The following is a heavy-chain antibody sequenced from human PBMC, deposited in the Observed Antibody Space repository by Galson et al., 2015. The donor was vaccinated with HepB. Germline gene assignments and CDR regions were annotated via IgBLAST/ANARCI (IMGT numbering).Heavy chain of an antibody. CDR1: GFTFSSYG. J-gene: IGHJ4*02. CDR3: ARVRGYSYGYGDY. Sequence: SLRLSCAASGFTFSSYGMHWVRQAPGKGLEWVAVIWYDGSNKYYADSVKGRFTISRDNSKNTLYLQMNSLRAEDTAVYYCARVRGYSYGYGDYWGQGTLVTVSS. V-gene: IGHV3-33*01. CDR2: IWYDGSNK. D-gene: IGHD5-18*01.